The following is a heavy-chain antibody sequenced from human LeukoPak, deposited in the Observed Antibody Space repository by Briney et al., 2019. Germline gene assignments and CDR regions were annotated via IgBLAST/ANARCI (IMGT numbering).Heavy chain of an antibody. CDR3: AKSQYELRWGDYFDY. D-gene: IGHD4-23*01. CDR1: GFTFGRFG. CDR2: IRYDGNNK. Sequence: PGGSLRLSCAASGFTFGRFGMHWVRRAPGKGLEWVAFIRYDGNNKYYVDSVKGRFTISRDNSKNTVYLQMNSLRVEDTALYYCAKSQYELRWGDYFDYWGQGTLVTVSS. V-gene: IGHV3-30*02. J-gene: IGHJ4*02.